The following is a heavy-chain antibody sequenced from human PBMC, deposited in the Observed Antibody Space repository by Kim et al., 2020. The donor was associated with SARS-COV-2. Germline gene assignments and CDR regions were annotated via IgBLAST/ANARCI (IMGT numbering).Heavy chain of an antibody. CDR1: GYSFTSYW. CDR3: ARHPEPFPDVVIVPVAFDI. V-gene: IGHV5-51*01. J-gene: IGHJ3*02. Sequence: GESLKISCKGSGYSFTSYWIGWVRQMPGKGLEWMGIIYPGDSDTRYSPSFQGQVTISADKSISTAYLQWSSLKASDTAMYYCARHPEPFPDVVIVPVAFDIWGQGTMVTVSS. CDR2: IYPGDSDT. D-gene: IGHD5-12*01.